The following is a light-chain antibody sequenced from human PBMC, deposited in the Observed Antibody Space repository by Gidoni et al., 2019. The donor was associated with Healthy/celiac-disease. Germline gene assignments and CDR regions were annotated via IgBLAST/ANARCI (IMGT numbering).Light chain of an antibody. V-gene: IGLV2-23*01. J-gene: IGLJ1*01. CDR3: CSYAGSSTPYV. CDR2: EGS. CDR1: SSDVGRYNL. Sequence: QSALTQPASVSGSPGQSITISCTVTSSDVGRYNLVSWYQQHPGKAPKLMIYEGSKRPSGVSNRFSGSKSGNTASLTISGLQAEDEADYYCCSYAGSSTPYVFGTGTKVTVL.